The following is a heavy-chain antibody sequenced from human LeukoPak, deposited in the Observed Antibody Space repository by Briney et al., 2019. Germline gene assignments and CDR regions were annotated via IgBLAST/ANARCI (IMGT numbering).Heavy chain of an antibody. J-gene: IGHJ4*02. CDR2: IQSKTDGGTT. D-gene: IGHD3-22*01. CDR1: GFTFSNAW. V-gene: IGHV3-15*01. Sequence: GGSLRLSCAASGFTFSNAWMNWVRQAPGKGLEWVGRIQSKTDGGTTDYAAPVKGRFTISRDDSKNTLYLQMNSLKTEDTAVYYCTTFLNNYYDSSGYRRTYHYWGQGTLVTVSS. CDR3: TTFLNNYYDSSGYRRTYHY.